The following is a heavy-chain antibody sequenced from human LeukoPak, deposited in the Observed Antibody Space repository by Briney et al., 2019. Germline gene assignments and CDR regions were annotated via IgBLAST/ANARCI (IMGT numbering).Heavy chain of an antibody. CDR1: GYTFTSYD. D-gene: IGHD2-15*01. V-gene: IGHV1-8*01. CDR2: MNPNSGNT. J-gene: IGHJ4*02. Sequence: ASVKVSCKASGYTFTSYDINWVRQATGQGLEWMGWMNPNSGNTGYAKTFQGRVTMTRNNSISTAYMELSSLRSEDTSVYYCARAGGYCGRISCPYYFDYWGQGSLVAVSS. CDR3: ARAGGYCGRISCPYYFDY.